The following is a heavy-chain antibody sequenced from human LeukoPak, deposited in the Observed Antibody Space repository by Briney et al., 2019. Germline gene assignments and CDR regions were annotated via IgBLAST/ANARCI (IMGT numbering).Heavy chain of an antibody. Sequence: ASVKVSCRASGYTFTSYDINWVRQATGQGLEWMGWMNPDSTNTGYAQRFQGRVTITRNTSISTAYMELSSLRSEDTAVYYCARSSSGYYDFVYWGQGTLVTVSP. J-gene: IGHJ4*02. CDR3: ARSSSGYYDFVY. D-gene: IGHD3-22*01. CDR1: GYTFTSYD. V-gene: IGHV1-8*03. CDR2: MNPDSTNT.